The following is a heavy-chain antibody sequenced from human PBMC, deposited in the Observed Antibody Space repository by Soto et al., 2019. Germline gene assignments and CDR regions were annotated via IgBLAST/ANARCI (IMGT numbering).Heavy chain of an antibody. CDR2: IIPIFGTA. V-gene: IGHV1-69*13. CDR3: ARVLPFRGYSYGCDGMDV. CDR1: GGTFSSYA. Sequence: GASVKVSCKASGGTFSSYAISWVRQAPGQGLEWMGGIIPIFGTANYAQKFQGRVTITADESTSTAYMELSSLRSEDTAVYYCARVLPFRGYSYGCDGMDVWGQGTTVTVSS. J-gene: IGHJ6*02. D-gene: IGHD5-18*01.